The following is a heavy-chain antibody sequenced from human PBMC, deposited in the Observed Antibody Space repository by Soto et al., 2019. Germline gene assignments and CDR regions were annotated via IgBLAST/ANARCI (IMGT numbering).Heavy chain of an antibody. J-gene: IGHJ3*02. D-gene: IGHD4-17*01. Sequence: QVQLVQSGAEVKKPGSSVKVSCKASGGTISSYAISWVRQAPGQGLEWMGGIIPIFGTANYAQKFQGRVTITADKSTSTAYMELSSLRSEDTAVYYCARSEYGGNRGAFDIWGQGTMVTVSS. CDR2: IIPIFGTA. CDR3: ARSEYGGNRGAFDI. V-gene: IGHV1-69*06. CDR1: GGTISSYA.